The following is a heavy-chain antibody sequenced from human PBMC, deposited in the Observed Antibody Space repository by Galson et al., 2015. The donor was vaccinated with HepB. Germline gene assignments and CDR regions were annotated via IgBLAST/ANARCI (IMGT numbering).Heavy chain of an antibody. Sequence: LSLTCTVSGGSISSYYWSWIRQPPGKGLEWIGYIYYSGSTNYNPSLKSRVTISVDTSKNQFSLKLSSVTAADTAVHYCAREVRVATWAVTRSYYYYYMDVWGKGTTVTVSS. CDR1: GGSISSYY. D-gene: IGHD4-23*01. V-gene: IGHV4-59*01. J-gene: IGHJ6*03. CDR3: AREVRVATWAVTRSYYYYYMDV. CDR2: IYYSGST.